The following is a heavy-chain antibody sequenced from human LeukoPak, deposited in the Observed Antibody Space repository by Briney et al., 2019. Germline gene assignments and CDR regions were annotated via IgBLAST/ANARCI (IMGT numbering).Heavy chain of an antibody. D-gene: IGHD3-22*01. J-gene: IGHJ3*02. CDR3: ARDGYYYDSSGKTNDAFDI. V-gene: IGHV1-18*01. Sequence: VASVKVSCKASGYTFTSYGISWVRQAPGQGLEWMGWISAYNGNTNYAQKLQGRVTMTTDKSTSTAYMELSSLRSEDTAVYYCARDGYYYDSSGKTNDAFDIWGQGTMVTVSS. CDR1: GYTFTSYG. CDR2: ISAYNGNT.